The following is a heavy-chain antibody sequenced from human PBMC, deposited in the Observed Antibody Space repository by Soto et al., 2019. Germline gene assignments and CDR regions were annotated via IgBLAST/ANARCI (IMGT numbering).Heavy chain of an antibody. J-gene: IGHJ6*03. CDR2: IKQDGSEK. V-gene: IGHV3-7*01. CDR1: GFTFSSYW. Sequence: GGSLRLSCAASGFTFSSYWMSWVRQAPGKGLEWVANIKQDGSEKYYVDSVKGRFTLSRDNVKNSLYLKMNSLRAKDTAVYYCARDVAARPDSYYYYMDVWGKGTTVIVSS. CDR3: ARDVAARPDSYYYYMDV. D-gene: IGHD6-6*01.